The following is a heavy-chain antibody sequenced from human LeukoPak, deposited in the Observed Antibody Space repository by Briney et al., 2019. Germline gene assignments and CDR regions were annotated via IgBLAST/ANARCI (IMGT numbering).Heavy chain of an antibody. CDR3: ARDLSLGYLDY. Sequence: RTGGSLRLSCAASGFTFSDYHMTWIRQTQGKALESIAYISGTGSTTFYADSVKGRFTISRDNAKNSLYLQMNSLRAEDTAVYYCARDLSLGYLDYWGQGTLVTVSS. J-gene: IGHJ4*02. CDR2: ISGTGSTT. V-gene: IGHV3-11*04. CDR1: GFTFSDYH. D-gene: IGHD3-10*01.